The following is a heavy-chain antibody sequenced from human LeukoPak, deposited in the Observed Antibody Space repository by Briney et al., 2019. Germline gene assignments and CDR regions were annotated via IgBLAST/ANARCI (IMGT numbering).Heavy chain of an antibody. D-gene: IGHD4-17*01. CDR1: GFPFSDYS. V-gene: IGHV3-21*06. CDR3: ARDMTTATTCYLQH. Sequence: GGSLRLSCAASGFPFSDYSMNWVRQAPGKGLEWVSSISSRSTYRYYADSVKGRFTISRDNAKNSLCLQMNSLRAEDTAVYYCARDMTTATTCYLQHWGQGTLVTVSS. CDR2: ISSRSTYR. J-gene: IGHJ1*01.